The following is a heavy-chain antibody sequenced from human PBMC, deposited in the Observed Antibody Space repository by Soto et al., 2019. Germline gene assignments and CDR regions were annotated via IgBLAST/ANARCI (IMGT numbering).Heavy chain of an antibody. Sequence: SETLSLTCTVSGGSISGNYNYWGWIRQSPGKGLEWIASISYSGTINSNPSLKSRVTISVDRSKNQFSLKVSSVTAADTAVYYCARETYGDYVGYFDPWGQGTLVTVSS. D-gene: IGHD4-17*01. J-gene: IGHJ5*02. CDR3: ARETYGDYVGYFDP. CDR1: GGSISGNYNY. V-gene: IGHV4-39*07. CDR2: ISYSGTI.